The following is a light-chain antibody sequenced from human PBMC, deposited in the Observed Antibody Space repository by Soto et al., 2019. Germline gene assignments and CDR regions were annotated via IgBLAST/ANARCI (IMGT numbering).Light chain of an antibody. J-gene: IGLJ1*01. CDR2: SNN. Sequence: QSVLTQPPSASGTPGQRVTISCSGSSSKIGSNTVNWYQQLPGTAPKLLIYSNNQRPSGVPDRFSGSKSGTSAPLAISGLQSEDEADYYCAAWDDSLNGFYVFGTGTKVTVL. CDR1: SSKIGSNT. CDR3: AAWDDSLNGFYV. V-gene: IGLV1-44*01.